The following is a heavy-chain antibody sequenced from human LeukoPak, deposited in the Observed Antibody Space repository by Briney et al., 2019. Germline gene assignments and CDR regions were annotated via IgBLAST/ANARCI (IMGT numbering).Heavy chain of an antibody. CDR3: ARGSYDSSGYDY. J-gene: IGHJ4*02. D-gene: IGHD3-22*01. Sequence: SETLSLTCAVSGGSISSGGYSWSWIRQPPGKGLEWIGYIYHSGSTYYNPSLKSRVTISVDRSKNQFSLKLSSVTAADTAVYYCARGSYDSSGYDYWGQGTLVTVSS. V-gene: IGHV4-30-2*01. CDR1: GGSISSGGYS. CDR2: IYHSGST.